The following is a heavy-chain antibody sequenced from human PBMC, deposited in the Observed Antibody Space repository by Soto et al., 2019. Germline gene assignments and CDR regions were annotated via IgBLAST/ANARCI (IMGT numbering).Heavy chain of an antibody. CDR1: GYTFTGYY. V-gene: IGHV1-2*02. CDR3: ARGYCSSTSCYNSPYYYYGMDV. Sequence: GASVKVSCKASGYTFTGYYMHWVRQAPGQGLEWMGWINPNSGGTNYAQKFQGRVTMTRDTSISTAYMELSRLRSDDTAVYYCARGYCSSTSCYNSPYYYYGMDVWGQGTTVPVSS. J-gene: IGHJ6*02. D-gene: IGHD2-2*02. CDR2: INPNSGGT.